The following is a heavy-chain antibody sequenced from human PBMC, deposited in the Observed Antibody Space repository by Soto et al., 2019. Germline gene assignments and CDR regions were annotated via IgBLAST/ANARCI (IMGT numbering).Heavy chain of an antibody. CDR2: ISWDGGST. CDR3: AKDGLGSNWGRGYFDY. CDR1: GFTFDDYT. Sequence: GGSLRLSCAASGFTFDDYTMHWVRQAPGKGLEWVSLISWDGGSTYYADSVKGRFTISRDNSKNSLYLQMNSLRTEDTALYYCAKDGLGSNWGRGYFDYWGQGTLVTVSS. V-gene: IGHV3-43*01. J-gene: IGHJ4*02. D-gene: IGHD7-27*01.